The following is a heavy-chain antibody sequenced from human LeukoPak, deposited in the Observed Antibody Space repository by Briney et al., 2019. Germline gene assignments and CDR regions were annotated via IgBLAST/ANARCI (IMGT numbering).Heavy chain of an antibody. CDR3: ATHRGYSYGTAEDFDY. Sequence: GGSLRLSCAASGFTFSDYWMHWVRQAPGKGLVWVSRINTHGSSAEYADSVKGRFTISRDNAKNSLYLQMNSLRAEDTALYYCATHRGYSYGTAEDFDYWGQGTLVTVSS. J-gene: IGHJ4*02. CDR1: GFTFSDYW. D-gene: IGHD5-18*01. CDR2: INTHGSSA. V-gene: IGHV3-74*03.